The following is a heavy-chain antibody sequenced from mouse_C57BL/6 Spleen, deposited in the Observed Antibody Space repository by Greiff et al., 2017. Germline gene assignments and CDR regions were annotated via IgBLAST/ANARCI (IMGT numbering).Heavy chain of an antibody. V-gene: IGHV1-82*01. CDR3: ARRGGDSSGYAY. J-gene: IGHJ3*01. CDR2: IYPGDGDS. CDR1: GYAFSSSW. D-gene: IGHD3-2*02. Sequence: VKLQQSGRDLVKPGASVKISCTASGYAFSSSWMNWVQQRPGKGLEWVGRIYPGDGDSNSHGNVKGKATLTADNSSSTAYMQLIRLTSEDSAVYFCARRGGDSSGYAYWGQGTLVTVSA.